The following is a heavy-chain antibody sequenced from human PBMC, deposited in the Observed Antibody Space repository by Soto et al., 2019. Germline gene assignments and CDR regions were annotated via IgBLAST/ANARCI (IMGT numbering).Heavy chain of an antibody. CDR2: ISHDGINK. Sequence: ESGGGVVQPGRSLRLSCTASGFSFSGYAMYWFRQPPGKGLEWVAVISHDGINKHYADSVKGRVTVSRDNSNHSLDLQLNSLRGEDTAMYYCARDMYSSDYFVKWFEPWGQGTLVTVSS. CDR3: ARDMYSSDYFVKWFEP. V-gene: IGHV3-30-3*01. CDR1: GFSFSGYA. D-gene: IGHD6-19*01. J-gene: IGHJ5*02.